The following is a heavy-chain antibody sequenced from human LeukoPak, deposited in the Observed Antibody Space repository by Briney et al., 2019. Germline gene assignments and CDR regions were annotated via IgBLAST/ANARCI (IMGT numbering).Heavy chain of an antibody. V-gene: IGHV4-39*01. CDR3: ARHIATLWRRGETDY. CDR2: IYYSGST. D-gene: IGHD2-15*01. J-gene: IGHJ4*02. CDR1: GGSISSSSYY. Sequence: PSETLSLTCTVSGGSISSSSYYWGWIRQPPGKGLEWIGSIYYSGSTYYNPSLKSRVTISVDTSKNQFSLKLSSVTAADTAVYYCARHIATLWRRGETDYWGQGTLVTVSS.